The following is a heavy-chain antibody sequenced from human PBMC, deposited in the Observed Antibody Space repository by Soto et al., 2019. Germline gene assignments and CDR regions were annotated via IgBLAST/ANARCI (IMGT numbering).Heavy chain of an antibody. CDR1: GGTFSSYA. CDR3: AREGYCSGGSCYSDYYYGMDV. V-gene: IGHV1-69*13. CDR2: IIPIFGTA. J-gene: IGHJ6*02. D-gene: IGHD2-15*01. Sequence: SVKVSCKASGGTFSSYAISWVRQAPGQGLEWMGGIIPIFGTANYAQKFQGRVTITADESTSTAYMELSSLRSEDTAVYYCAREGYCSGGSCYSDYYYGMDVWGQGTTVTVSS.